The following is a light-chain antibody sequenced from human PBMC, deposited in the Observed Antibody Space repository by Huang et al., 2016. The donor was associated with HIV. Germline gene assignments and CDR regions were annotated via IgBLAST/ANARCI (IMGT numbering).Light chain of an antibody. J-gene: IGKJ1*01. CDR2: GAS. V-gene: IGKV3-15*01. Sequence: ETVMTQSPATLSVSPGKTATLSCRASQSVSSNLAWYQQKPGQAPRLLIYGASTRATDIPARFSGSGSGTEFTLTISSLQSEDFAVYYCQQYNNWPPWTFGQGTQVEIK. CDR3: QQYNNWPPWT. CDR1: QSVSSN.